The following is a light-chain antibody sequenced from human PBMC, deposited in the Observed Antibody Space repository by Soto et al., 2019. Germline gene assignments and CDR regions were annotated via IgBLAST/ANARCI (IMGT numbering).Light chain of an antibody. Sequence: SALTQPASVSGSPGQSITISCTGTSSDVGGYNYVSWYQQHPGKAPKPMIYEVSNRPSGVSNRFSGSKSGNTACLTISGLQAEDEADYYCSSYTSSSTLPWVLVGGTKPTFL. CDR3: SSYTSSSTLPWV. J-gene: IGLJ3*02. CDR2: EVS. CDR1: SSDVGGYNY. V-gene: IGLV2-14*01.